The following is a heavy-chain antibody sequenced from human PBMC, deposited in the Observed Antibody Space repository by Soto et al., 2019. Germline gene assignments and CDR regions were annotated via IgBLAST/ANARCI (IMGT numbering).Heavy chain of an antibody. CDR1: GGSFSGYY. V-gene: IGHV4-34*01. CDR3: AVGGRRYYYYYMDV. J-gene: IGHJ6*03. Sequence: QVQLQQWGAGLLKPSETLSLTCAVYGGSFSGYYWSWIRQPPGKGLEWIGEINHSGSTNYNPSLKSRVTISVDTSKIQFYLKLSSVTAADTAVYYCAVGGRRYYYYYMDVWGKGTTVTVSS. CDR2: INHSGST. D-gene: IGHD3-16*01.